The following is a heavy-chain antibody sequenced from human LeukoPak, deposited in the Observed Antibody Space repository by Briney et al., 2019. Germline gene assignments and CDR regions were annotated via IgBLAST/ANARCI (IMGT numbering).Heavy chain of an antibody. CDR1: GGTFISYA. Sequence: SVKVSCKASGGTFISYAISWVRQAPGQGLEWMGGIIPIFGTANYAQKFQGRVTITTDESTSTAYMELSSLRSEDTAVYYCARGSNRWQLALCGWGQGTLVTVSS. J-gene: IGHJ4*02. D-gene: IGHD6-6*01. V-gene: IGHV1-69*05. CDR3: ARGSNRWQLALCG. CDR2: IIPIFGTA.